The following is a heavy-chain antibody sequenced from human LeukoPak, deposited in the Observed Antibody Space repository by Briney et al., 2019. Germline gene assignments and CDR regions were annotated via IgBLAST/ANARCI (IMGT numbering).Heavy chain of an antibody. Sequence: PSETLSLTCTVSGGSISSYYWSWIRQPPGKGLEWIGYIYYSGSTNYNPSLKSRVTISVDTSKNQFSLKLSSVTAADTAVYYCAREVSGSYDGYYYYYMDVWGKGTTVTISS. CDR1: GGSISSYY. CDR3: AREVSGSYDGYYYYYMDV. CDR2: IYYSGST. V-gene: IGHV4-59*01. D-gene: IGHD1-26*01. J-gene: IGHJ6*03.